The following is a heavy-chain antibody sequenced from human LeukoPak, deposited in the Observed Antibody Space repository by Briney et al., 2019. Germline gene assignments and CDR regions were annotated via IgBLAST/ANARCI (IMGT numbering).Heavy chain of an antibody. V-gene: IGHV1-58*01. CDR1: GFTFTSSA. CDR2: IVVGSGNT. CDR3: AGSGGKGYYMDV. J-gene: IGHJ6*03. Sequence: SVKVSCKASGFTFTSSAVQWVRQARGQRLEWIGWIVVGSGNTNYAQKFQERVTITRDMSTSTAYMELSSLRSEDTAVYYCAGSGGKGYYMDVWGKGTTVTVSS. D-gene: IGHD2-15*01.